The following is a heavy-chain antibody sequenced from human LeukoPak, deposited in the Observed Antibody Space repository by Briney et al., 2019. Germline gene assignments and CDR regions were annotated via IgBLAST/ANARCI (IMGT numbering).Heavy chain of an antibody. CDR2: INSGGSTT. CDR1: GFSFSSYE. J-gene: IGHJ4*02. V-gene: IGHV3-48*03. Sequence: TGGPLRLSCAASGFSFSSYEMHWLPQAPGKAREWLSYINSGGSTTYYADSVKGRFTISRDNAKTSLYLQMNRLRAEDTAVYYCATKHDYWGQGTLVTVSS. CDR3: ATKHDY.